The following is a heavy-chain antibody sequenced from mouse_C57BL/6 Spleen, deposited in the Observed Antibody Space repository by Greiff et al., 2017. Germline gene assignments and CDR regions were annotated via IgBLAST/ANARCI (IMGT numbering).Heavy chain of an antibody. Sequence: QVQLQQPGAELVRPGSSVKLSCKASGYTFTSYWMHWVKQRPIQGLEWIGNIDPSDSETHYNQKFKDKATLTVDKSSSTAYMQLSSLTSEDSAVYYCARSCGYYSNYSLYYFDYWGQGTTLTVSS. CDR3: ARSCGYYSNYSLYYFDY. CDR2: IDPSDSET. D-gene: IGHD2-5*01. V-gene: IGHV1-52*01. J-gene: IGHJ2*01. CDR1: GYTFTSYW.